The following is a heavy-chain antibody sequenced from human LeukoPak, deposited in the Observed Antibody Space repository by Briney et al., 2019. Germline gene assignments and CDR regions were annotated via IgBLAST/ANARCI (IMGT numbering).Heavy chain of an antibody. J-gene: IGHJ4*02. CDR1: GGSISSYY. Sequence: SETLSLTCTVSGGSISSYYWSWIRQPPGKGLEWIGEIYHSGSTNYNPSLKSRVTISVDKSKNQFSLKLSSVTAADTAVYYCARGWGAGPFDYWGQGTLVTVSS. V-gene: IGHV4-59*12. CDR2: IYHSGST. CDR3: ARGWGAGPFDY. D-gene: IGHD3-16*01.